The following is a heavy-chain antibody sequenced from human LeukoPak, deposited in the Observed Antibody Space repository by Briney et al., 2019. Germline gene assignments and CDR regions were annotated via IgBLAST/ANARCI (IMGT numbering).Heavy chain of an antibody. Sequence: PGGSLRLSCAASGFTFSSYAMSWVRQAPGKGLEWVSAISGSGGSTYYADSVKGRFTISRDNSKNTLYLQVNSLRAEDTAVYYCAMPPHDRYFDWLLEYYMDVWGKGTTVTVSS. V-gene: IGHV3-23*01. CDR3: AMPPHDRYFDWLLEYYMDV. CDR2: ISGSGGST. J-gene: IGHJ6*03. CDR1: GFTFSSYA. D-gene: IGHD3-9*01.